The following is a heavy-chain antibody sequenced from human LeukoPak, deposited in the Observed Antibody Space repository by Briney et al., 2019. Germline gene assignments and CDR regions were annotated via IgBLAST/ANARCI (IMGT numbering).Heavy chain of an antibody. D-gene: IGHD3-22*01. Sequence: SETLSLTCAVSGVSISRGGYFWTWIRQPPGKGLEWIGYIYYSGSTSYNPSLKSRVTISVDTSKNQFSLKLRSVTAADTAVYYCARGPLYYYDSSRRQYYFDYWGQGTLVTVSS. CDR1: GVSISRGGYF. CDR2: IYYSGST. CDR3: ARGPLYYYDSSRRQYYFDY. J-gene: IGHJ4*02. V-gene: IGHV4-61*08.